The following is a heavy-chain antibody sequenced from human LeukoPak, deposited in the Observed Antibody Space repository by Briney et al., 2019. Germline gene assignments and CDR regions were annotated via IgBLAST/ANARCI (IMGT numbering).Heavy chain of an antibody. D-gene: IGHD6-19*01. J-gene: IGHJ6*02. CDR1: GFTFSSYA. Sequence: GGPLRLSCAASGFTFSSYAMSWVRQAPGKGLEWVSAISGSGGSTYYADSVKGRFTISRDNSKNTLYLQMNSLRAEDTAVYYCAKSPNGGWVRTMDVWGQGTTVTVSS. CDR2: ISGSGGST. CDR3: AKSPNGGWVRTMDV. V-gene: IGHV3-23*01.